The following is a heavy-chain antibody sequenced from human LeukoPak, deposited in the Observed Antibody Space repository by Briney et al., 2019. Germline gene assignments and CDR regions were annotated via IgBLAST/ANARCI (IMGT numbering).Heavy chain of an antibody. CDR3: AKGARGYSYGPYPFDY. CDR1: GFTFSSYG. D-gene: IGHD5-18*01. CDR2: ISYDGSNK. Sequence: PGRSLRLSCAASGFTFSSYGMHWVRQAPGKGLEWVAVISYDGSNKYYADSVKGRFTISRDNSKNTLYLQMNSLRAEDTAVYYCAKGARGYSYGPYPFDYWGQGTLVTVSS. J-gene: IGHJ4*02. V-gene: IGHV3-30*18.